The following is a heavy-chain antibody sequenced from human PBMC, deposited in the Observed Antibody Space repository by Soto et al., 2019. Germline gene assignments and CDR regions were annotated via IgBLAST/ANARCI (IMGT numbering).Heavy chain of an antibody. Sequence: SETLSLTCAVSGVSLTSGNWWTWVRQSPKRGLEYIGEIFHDGTANYYPSFERRVAISVDTSRNQFSLKLTSVTAADTAVYFCARLVSDTRLNYMYLDFWGPGILVTVSS. CDR2: IFHDGTA. D-gene: IGHD3-10*01. CDR1: GVSLTSGNW. J-gene: IGHJ4*02. CDR3: ARLVSDTRLNYMYLDF. V-gene: IGHV4-4*02.